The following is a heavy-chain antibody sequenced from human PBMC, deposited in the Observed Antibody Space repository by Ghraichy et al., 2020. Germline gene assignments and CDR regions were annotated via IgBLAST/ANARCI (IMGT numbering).Heavy chain of an antibody. CDR2: IAVSGDST. CDR1: GFTFSSYA. Sequence: LNISCAASGFTFSSYAMSWVRQAPGKGLEWVSTIAVSGDSTFYADSVKGRFTISRDNSKNTLYLQMSSLRTEDTAVFYCAKDGDFYRGDMDVWGQGTTVTVSS. D-gene: IGHD5-12*01. V-gene: IGHV3-23*01. J-gene: IGHJ6*02. CDR3: AKDGDFYRGDMDV.